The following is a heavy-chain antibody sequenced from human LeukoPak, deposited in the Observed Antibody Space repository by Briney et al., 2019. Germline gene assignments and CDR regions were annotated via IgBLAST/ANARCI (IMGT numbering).Heavy chain of an antibody. D-gene: IGHD3-22*01. CDR3: ARETIVVVINNWFDP. V-gene: IGHV3-30-3*01. Sequence: SGRSLRLSCAASGFTFSSYAMHWVRQAPGKGLEGVAVISYDGSNKYYADSVKGRFTISRDNSKNTLYLQMNSLRAEDTAVYYCARETIVVVINNWFDPWGQGTLVTVSS. J-gene: IGHJ5*02. CDR2: ISYDGSNK. CDR1: GFTFSSYA.